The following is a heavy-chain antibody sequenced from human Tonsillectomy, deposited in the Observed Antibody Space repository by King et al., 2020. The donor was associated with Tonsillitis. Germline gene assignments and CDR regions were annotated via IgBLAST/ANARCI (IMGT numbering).Heavy chain of an antibody. Sequence: QLQESGSGLVKPSQTLSLTCAVSGGSISSGGYSWSWIRQPPGKGLEWIGYIYHSGSTYYNPSLKSRVTISVDRSKNQFSLKLSSVTAADTAVYYCARVAGYGRYFDLWGRGTLVTVSS. V-gene: IGHV4-30-2*01. CDR3: ARVAGYGRYFDL. D-gene: IGHD5-18*01. CDR2: IYHSGST. J-gene: IGHJ2*01. CDR1: GGSISSGGYS.